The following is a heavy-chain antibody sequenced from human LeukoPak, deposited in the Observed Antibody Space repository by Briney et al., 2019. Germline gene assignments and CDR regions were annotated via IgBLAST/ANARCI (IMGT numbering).Heavy chain of an antibody. J-gene: IGHJ4*02. CDR2: IRKQDGTT. Sequence: QPGRSLRLSCTASGFTFGEYSMSWVRQAPGKGLEWVGFIRKQDGTTEYAASVRGRFTISRDESNRIAYLQMNSLKTEDTAVYHCNRWHISGVSYSSVWGQGTLVTVSS. CDR1: GFTFGEYS. V-gene: IGHV3-49*04. D-gene: IGHD2-15*01. CDR3: NRWHISGVSYSSV.